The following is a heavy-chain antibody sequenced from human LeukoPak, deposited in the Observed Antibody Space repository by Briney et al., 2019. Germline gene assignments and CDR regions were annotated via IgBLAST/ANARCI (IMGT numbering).Heavy chain of an antibody. V-gene: IGHV4-59*01. CDR2: IYYTGST. Sequence: PSETLSLTCTVSGGSIDSYYWSWIRQPPGKGLEWIGYIYYTGSTEYHPSLKSRVTISLDTYKTHFSMKLTSVTAAETAVYYCARVYQSAEYYFDYWGQGNLVSVSS. D-gene: IGHD2-2*01. J-gene: IGHJ4*02. CDR1: GGSIDSYY. CDR3: ARVYQSAEYYFDY.